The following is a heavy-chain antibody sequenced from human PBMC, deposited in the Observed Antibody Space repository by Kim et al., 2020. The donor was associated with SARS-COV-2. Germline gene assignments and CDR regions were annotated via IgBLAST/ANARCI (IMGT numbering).Heavy chain of an antibody. J-gene: IGHJ4*02. CDR3: VLYYYDSSGYPAFDY. Sequence: DSVKGRFTISRDNSKNTLYLQMNSLRAEDTAVYYCVLYYYDSSGYPAFDYWGQGTLVTVSS. D-gene: IGHD3-22*01. V-gene: IGHV3-23*01.